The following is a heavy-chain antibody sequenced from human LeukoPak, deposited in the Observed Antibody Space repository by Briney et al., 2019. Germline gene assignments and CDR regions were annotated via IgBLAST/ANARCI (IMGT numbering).Heavy chain of an antibody. V-gene: IGHV3-23*01. CDR2: ISGSGGST. D-gene: IGHD6-19*01. J-gene: IGHJ5*02. Sequence: PGGSLRLSCAASGFTFSSYAMSWVRQAPGKGLEWVSAISGSGGSTYYADSVKGRFTISRDNSKNTLYLQMNSLRAEDTAVYYCAKSALIAVAGTELNWFDPWGQGTLVTVSS. CDR3: AKSALIAVAGTELNWFDP. CDR1: GFTFSSYA.